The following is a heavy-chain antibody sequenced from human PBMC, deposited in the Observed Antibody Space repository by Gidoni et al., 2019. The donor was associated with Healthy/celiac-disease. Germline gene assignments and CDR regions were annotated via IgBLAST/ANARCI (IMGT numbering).Heavy chain of an antibody. Sequence: QVQLVQSGAAGKKPGSSVKVSCKASGGTFSSYAISWVRQAPGQGLEWMGGIIPIFGTANYAQKFQGRVTITADKSTSTAYMELSSLRSEDTAVYYCARDGRDVPHKGWGMDVWGQGTTVTVSS. D-gene: IGHD2-2*01. V-gene: IGHV1-69*06. CDR2: IIPIFGTA. CDR1: GGTFSSYA. J-gene: IGHJ6*02. CDR3: ARDGRDVPHKGWGMDV.